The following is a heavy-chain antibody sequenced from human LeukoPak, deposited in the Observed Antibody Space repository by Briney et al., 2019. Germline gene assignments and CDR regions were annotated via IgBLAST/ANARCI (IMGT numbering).Heavy chain of an antibody. D-gene: IGHD6-13*01. J-gene: IGHJ4*02. Sequence: GGSLRLSCAASGFTFSSYAMSWVRQAPGKGLEWVSVIYSGGSTYYADSVKGRFTISRDNSKNTLYLQMNSLRAEDTAVYYCARGYSSSWFFWGQGTLVTVSS. CDR1: GFTFSSYA. CDR2: IYSGGST. CDR3: ARGYSSSWFF. V-gene: IGHV3-66*01.